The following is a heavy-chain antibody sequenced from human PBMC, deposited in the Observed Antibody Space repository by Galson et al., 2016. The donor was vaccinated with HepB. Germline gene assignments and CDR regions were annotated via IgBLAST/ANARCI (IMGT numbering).Heavy chain of an antibody. Sequence: SLRLSCAASGFTFDDYAMHWVRQAPGKGLEWVSGISWNSGNIGYADSVKGRFTISRDNAKNSLYLQMNSLRAEDTALYYCANGRGYYDSSGYYFQHWGQGTLGTLCS. J-gene: IGHJ1*01. D-gene: IGHD3-22*01. CDR1: GFTFDDYA. V-gene: IGHV3-9*01. CDR2: ISWNSGNI. CDR3: ANGRGYYDSSGYYFQH.